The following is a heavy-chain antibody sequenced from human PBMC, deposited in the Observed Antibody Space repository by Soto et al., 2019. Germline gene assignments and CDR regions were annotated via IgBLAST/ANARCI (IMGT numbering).Heavy chain of an antibody. CDR2: IWFDGSDQ. J-gene: IGHJ5*02. V-gene: IGHV3-33*01. D-gene: IGHD3-22*01. CDR1: GFVFSDFG. Sequence: QVQLVESGGGVIQPGKSLRLSCTASGFVFSDFGMHWVRRAPGKGLEWVALIWFDGSDQHYKDSVKGRFIISRDNSKNTLYLEMSNLRVEDTAVYYCARDGAEDYYDSLEVDLSGQGTLVTVSS. CDR3: ARDGAEDYYDSLEVDL.